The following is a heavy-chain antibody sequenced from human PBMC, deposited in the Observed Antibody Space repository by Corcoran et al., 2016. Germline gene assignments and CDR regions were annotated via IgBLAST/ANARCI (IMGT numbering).Heavy chain of an antibody. V-gene: IGHV3-30*18. Sequence: QVQLVESGGGVVQPGRSLRLSCAASGFTFSSYGMHWVRQAPGKGLEWVAVISYDGSNKYYADSVKGRFTISRDNSKNTLYLQMNSLRAEDTAVYYCAKGGPRDYYGSGGFDYWGQGTLVTVSS. J-gene: IGHJ4*02. D-gene: IGHD3-10*01. CDR3: AKGGPRDYYGSGGFDY. CDR1: GFTFSSYG. CDR2: ISYDGSNK.